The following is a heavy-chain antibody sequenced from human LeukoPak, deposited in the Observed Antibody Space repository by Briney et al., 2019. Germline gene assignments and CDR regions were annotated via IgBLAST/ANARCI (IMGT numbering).Heavy chain of an antibody. D-gene: IGHD5-12*01. CDR1: GYTFTSYG. V-gene: IGHV1-18*01. J-gene: IGHJ4*02. CDR3: ARRVATTDHFDY. Sequence: ASVKVSCKASGYTFTSYGISWVRQAPGQGLVWMGWISGYNGNTNSAQKVQGRVTMTTDTSTTTAYMELRSLRSDDTAVYYCARRVATTDHFDYWGQGTLVTVSS. CDR2: ISGYNGNT.